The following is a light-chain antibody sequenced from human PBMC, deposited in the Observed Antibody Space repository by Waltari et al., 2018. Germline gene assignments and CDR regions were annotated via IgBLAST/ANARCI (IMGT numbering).Light chain of an antibody. Sequence: QSVLTQPPSTSGTPGQRVTNPCSGSSSNVGPNYVTWYQQLPGTAPTLLSYNNDRRPSGVPDRFAGSKAGPSASLAISGLQSEDEADYYCAAWDDSLNAWMFGGGTKLTVL. CDR2: NND. V-gene: IGLV1-44*01. J-gene: IGLJ3*02. CDR3: AAWDDSLNAWM. CDR1: SSNVGPNY.